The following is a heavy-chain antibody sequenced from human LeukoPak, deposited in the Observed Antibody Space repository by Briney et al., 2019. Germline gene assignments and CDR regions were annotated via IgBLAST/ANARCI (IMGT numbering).Heavy chain of an antibody. CDR2: FDPEDGET. V-gene: IGHV1-24*01. Sequence: ASVKVSCKVSGYTLTELSMHWVRQAPGKGLEWMGGFDPEDGETIYAQKFQGRVTMTEDTSTDTAYMELSSLRSEDTAVYYCANAEHYYDSSGLSYYFDYWGQGTLVTVSP. CDR1: GYTLTELS. J-gene: IGHJ4*02. CDR3: ANAEHYYDSSGLSYYFDY. D-gene: IGHD3-22*01.